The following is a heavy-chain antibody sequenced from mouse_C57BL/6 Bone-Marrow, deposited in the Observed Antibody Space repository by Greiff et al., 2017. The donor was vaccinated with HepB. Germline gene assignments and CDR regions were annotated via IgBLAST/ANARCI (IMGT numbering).Heavy chain of an antibody. CDR1: GFTFSSYA. D-gene: IGHD3-2*02. Sequence: EVKLVESGGGLVKPGGSLKLSCAASGFTFSSYAMSWVRQTPEKRLEWVATISDGGSYTYYPDNVKGRFTISRDNAKNNLYLQMSHLKSEDTAMYYCARDGLRDYWGQGTTLTVSS. V-gene: IGHV5-4*01. J-gene: IGHJ2*01. CDR3: ARDGLRDY. CDR2: ISDGGSYT.